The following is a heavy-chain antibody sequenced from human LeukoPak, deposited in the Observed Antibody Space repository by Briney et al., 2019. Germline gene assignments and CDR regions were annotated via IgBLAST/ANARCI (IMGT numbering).Heavy chain of an antibody. CDR2: IIPMFGTA. D-gene: IGHD3-22*01. J-gene: IGHJ4*02. CDR1: GGTFSSYA. CDR3: ARGNDSSGYYIGY. V-gene: IGHV1-69*13. Sequence: GASVKVSCKASGGTFSSYAFSWVRQAPGQGLEWMGGIIPMFGTANYAQKFQGRVTITADESTSTAYMELSSLRSEDTAVYYCARGNDSSGYYIGYWGQGTLVTVSS.